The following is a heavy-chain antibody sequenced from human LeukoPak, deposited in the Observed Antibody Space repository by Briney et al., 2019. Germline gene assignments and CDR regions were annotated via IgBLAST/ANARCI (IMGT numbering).Heavy chain of an antibody. V-gene: IGHV3-30*18. J-gene: IGHJ3*01. Sequence: AGGSLRLSCAASGFTFSDHGMHWVRQAPGKGLEWVALISYDGNVKYYGDSVKGRFTISRDNFENTMYLQMNSLRVEDTAVYYCVKKVRNYYDLSGFWDAFDVWGQGTMVTVSS. CDR2: ISYDGNVK. CDR3: VKKVRNYYDLSGFWDAFDV. CDR1: GFTFSDHG. D-gene: IGHD3-22*01.